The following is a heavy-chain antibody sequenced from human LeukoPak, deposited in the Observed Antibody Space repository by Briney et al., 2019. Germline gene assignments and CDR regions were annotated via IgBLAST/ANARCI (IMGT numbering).Heavy chain of an antibody. Sequence: GGSLRLSCAASGFTFSSYSMNWVRQAPGKGLEWVSYISSSSSTIYYADSVKGRFTISRDNAKNSLYLQMNSLRAEDTAVYYCARSGLVTMVRGVIGAGDYWGQGTLVTVSS. J-gene: IGHJ4*02. V-gene: IGHV3-48*01. CDR3: ARSGLVTMVRGVIGAGDY. CDR2: ISSSSSTI. D-gene: IGHD3-10*01. CDR1: GFTFSSYS.